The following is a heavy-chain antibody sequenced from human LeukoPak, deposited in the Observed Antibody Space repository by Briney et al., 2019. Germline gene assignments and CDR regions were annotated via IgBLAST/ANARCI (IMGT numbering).Heavy chain of an antibody. CDR3: AVLGARGMDV. CDR2: ISYDGSNK. D-gene: IGHD1-26*01. Sequence: PGGSLRLSCAASGFTFSSYGMHWVRQAPGKGLEWVAVISYDGSNKYYADSVKGRFTISRDNSKNTLYLQMNSLRAEDTAVYYCAVLGARGMDVWGQGTTVTVSS. CDR1: GFTFSSYG. J-gene: IGHJ6*02. V-gene: IGHV3-30*03.